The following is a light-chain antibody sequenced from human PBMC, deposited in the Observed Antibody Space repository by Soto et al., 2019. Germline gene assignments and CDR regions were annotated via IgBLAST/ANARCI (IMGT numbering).Light chain of an antibody. Sequence: EIVLTQSPGTLSLSPGEGATVSCRASQSVSNIYLAWYQQKPGQAPRLLMYGTSNRATGIPDRFIGSGSGTDFTLTISNLEPEDFAVYYCQQFGRSPRTFGQGTKVEIK. V-gene: IGKV3-20*01. CDR1: QSVSNIY. CDR2: GTS. J-gene: IGKJ1*01. CDR3: QQFGRSPRT.